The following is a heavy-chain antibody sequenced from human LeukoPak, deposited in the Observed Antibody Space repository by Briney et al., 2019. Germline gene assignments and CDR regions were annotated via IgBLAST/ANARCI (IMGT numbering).Heavy chain of an antibody. CDR2: IKQDGNDK. V-gene: IGHV3-7*01. D-gene: IGHD1-7*01. J-gene: IGHJ4*02. CDR1: GFRLSNYW. CDR3: VRGGNYGSFDY. Sequence: GGSLRLSCAASGFRLSNYWMSWVRQAPGKGLEWVANIKQDGNDKWYVDSVKGRFTISRDNAKSSLFLQMNSLRAEDTAVYYCVRGGNYGSFDYWGQGTLVIASS.